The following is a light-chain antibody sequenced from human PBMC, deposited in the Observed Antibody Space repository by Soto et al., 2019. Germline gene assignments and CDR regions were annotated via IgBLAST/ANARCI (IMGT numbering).Light chain of an antibody. CDR3: QQYNVYYT. CDR1: QSISSW. J-gene: IGKJ2*01. CDR2: KAS. Sequence: DIPMTQSPSTLSASVGDRVTITCRASQSISSWLAWYQQKPGKAPKILVNKASNLESGVPSRFSGSGSGTEFPLTISSMQPDDFATYYCQQYNVYYTFGQGTKLEIK. V-gene: IGKV1-5*03.